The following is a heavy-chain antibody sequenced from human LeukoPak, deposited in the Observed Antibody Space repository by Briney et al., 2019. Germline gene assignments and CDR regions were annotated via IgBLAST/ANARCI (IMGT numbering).Heavy chain of an antibody. CDR2: ISGSGGST. CDR3: ARDCSGGSCYSFDY. D-gene: IGHD2-15*01. V-gene: IGHV3-23*01. Sequence: GGSLRLSCAASGFTFSSYAMSWVRQAPGKGLEWVSAISGSGGSTHYADSVKGRFTISRDNSKNTLYLQMNSLRAEDTAVYYCARDCSGGSCYSFDYWGQGTLVTVSS. J-gene: IGHJ4*02. CDR1: GFTFSSYA.